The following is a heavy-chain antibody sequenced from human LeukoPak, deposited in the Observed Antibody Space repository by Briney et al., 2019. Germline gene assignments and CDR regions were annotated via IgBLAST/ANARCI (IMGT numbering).Heavy chain of an antibody. V-gene: IGHV1-69*04. J-gene: IGHJ6*03. D-gene: IGHD6-19*01. CDR1: GGTFSSYA. CDR2: IIPILGIA. CDR3: ARDTVAGSAYYMDV. Sequence: SVKVSCKASGGTFSSYAISWVRQAPGQGLEWMGRIIPILGIANYAQKFQGRVTITADKSTSTAYMELSSLRSEDTAVYYCARDTVAGSAYYMDVWGKGTTVTVSS.